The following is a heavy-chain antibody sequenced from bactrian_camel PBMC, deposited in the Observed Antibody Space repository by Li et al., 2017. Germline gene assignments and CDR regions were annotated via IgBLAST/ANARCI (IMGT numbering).Heavy chain of an antibody. J-gene: IGHJ4*01. V-gene: IGHV3S45*01. CDR1: GHSRGSNC. Sequence: HVQLVESGGGSVQAGGSLRLSCKVSGHSRGSNCVGWYRLPPGRAPAEREGIAAIRRDGGETWYAASVKGRFTISRDSAKNTVYLQLNDLKTEDTAMYYCTRDRGLAVPAGSSDYWAQGTQVTVS. CDR2: IRRDGGET. CDR3: TRDRGLAVPAGSSDY. D-gene: IGHD2*01.